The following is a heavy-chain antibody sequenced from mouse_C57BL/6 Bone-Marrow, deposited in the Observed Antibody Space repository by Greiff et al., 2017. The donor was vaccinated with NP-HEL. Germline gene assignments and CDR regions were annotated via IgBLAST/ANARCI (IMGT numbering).Heavy chain of an antibody. CDR2: IRSKSNNYAT. CDR3: VRGLRRGFAY. V-gene: IGHV10-1*01. Sequence: EVMLVESGGGLVQPKGSLKLSCAASGFSFNTYAMNWVRQAPGKGLEWVARIRSKSNNYATYYADSVKDRFTISSDDSESMLYLQMNNLKTEDTAMYYCVRGLRRGFAYWGQGTLVTVSA. CDR1: GFSFNTYA. J-gene: IGHJ3*01. D-gene: IGHD2-4*01.